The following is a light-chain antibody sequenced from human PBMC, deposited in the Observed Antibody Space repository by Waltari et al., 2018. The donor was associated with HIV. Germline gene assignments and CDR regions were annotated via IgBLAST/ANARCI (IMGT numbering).Light chain of an antibody. CDR1: SSDVGFYNF. V-gene: IGLV2-11*01. CDR2: DVS. J-gene: IGLJ2*01. Sequence: QSALTPPRPVSGSPGQSVTIPCTGTSSDVGFYNFVPWYQQHPGKAPKLMIYDVSKRPSGVPDRFSGSKSGNTASLTISGLQAEDEADYYCCSYAGSYPLVFGGGTKLTVL. CDR3: CSYAGSYPLV.